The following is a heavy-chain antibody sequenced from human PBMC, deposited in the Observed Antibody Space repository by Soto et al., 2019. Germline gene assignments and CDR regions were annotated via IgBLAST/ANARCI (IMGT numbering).Heavy chain of an antibody. V-gene: IGHV4-38-2*01. CDR3: ARVGPWVPYYYDSSPYTFENWFDP. J-gene: IGHJ5*02. Sequence: SETLSLTCAVSGYSSSSGYYWGCLRQPPGKGLEWIGSIYHGWSTYYNPSLNSRVTLSIDMTNNHVSLILNSVTAADTAVYYCARVGPWVPYYYDSSPYTFENWFDPWGQGPLVTVSS. CDR1: GYSSSSGYY. D-gene: IGHD3-22*01. CDR2: IYHGWST.